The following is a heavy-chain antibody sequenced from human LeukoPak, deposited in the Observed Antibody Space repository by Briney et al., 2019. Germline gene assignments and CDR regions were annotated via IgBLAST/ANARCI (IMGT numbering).Heavy chain of an antibody. D-gene: IGHD2-2*02. J-gene: IGHJ4*02. CDR2: INHSGST. CDR1: GGSFSGYY. V-gene: IGHV4-34*01. Sequence: SETLSLTCAVYGGSFSGYYWSWIRQPPGKGLEWIGEINHSGSTNYNPSLKSRVTISVDTSKNQFSLKLSSVTAADTAVYYCARGRTVVVPAAIKGSGSLGYYFDYWGQGTLVTVSS. CDR3: ARGRTVVVPAAIKGSGSLGYYFDY.